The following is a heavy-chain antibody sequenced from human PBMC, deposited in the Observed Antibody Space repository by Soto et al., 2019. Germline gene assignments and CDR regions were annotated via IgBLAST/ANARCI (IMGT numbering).Heavy chain of an antibody. V-gene: IGHV1-46*01. CDR3: ARSPVPTGTTLYYFDY. Sequence: QVQLVQSGAEVKKPGASVKVSCKASGYIFTSYYMHWVRQAPGQGLEHMGTIDPSAGSTTYAQNFQGRITMTRDTSTSTVYLALNSLRAEDTAVYYCARSPVPTGTTLYYFDYWGQGTLVTVSS. D-gene: IGHD1-1*01. CDR2: IDPSAGST. J-gene: IGHJ4*02. CDR1: GYIFTSYY.